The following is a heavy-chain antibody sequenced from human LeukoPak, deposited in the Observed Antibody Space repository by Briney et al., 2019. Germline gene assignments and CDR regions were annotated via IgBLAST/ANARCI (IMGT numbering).Heavy chain of an antibody. CDR3: ARDCSSTSCFPNDAFDF. V-gene: IGHV4-59*12. D-gene: IGHD2-2*01. CDR2: IYYSGST. CDR1: GGSISSYY. Sequence: SETLSLTCTVSGGSISSYYWSWIRQPPGKGLEWIGYIYYSGSTNYNPSLKSRVTISVDTSKNQFSLKLSSVTAADTAVYYCARDCSSTSCFPNDAFDFWGQGTLVTVSS. J-gene: IGHJ3*01.